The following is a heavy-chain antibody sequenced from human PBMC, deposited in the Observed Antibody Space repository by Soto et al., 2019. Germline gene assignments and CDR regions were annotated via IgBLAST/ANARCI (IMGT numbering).Heavy chain of an antibody. CDR3: ATGVGTAMVATINNFDY. D-gene: IGHD5-18*01. CDR2: ISYDGSNK. V-gene: IGHV3-30*03. CDR1: GFTFSSYG. J-gene: IGHJ4*02. Sequence: GGSLRLSCAASGFTFSSYGMHWVRQAPGKGLEWVAVISYDGSNKYYADSVKGRFTISRDNSKNTLYLQMNSLRAEDTAVYYCATGVGTAMVATINNFDYWGQGTLVTVSS.